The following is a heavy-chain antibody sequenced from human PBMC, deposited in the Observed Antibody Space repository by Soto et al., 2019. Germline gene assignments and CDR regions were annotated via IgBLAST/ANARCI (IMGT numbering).Heavy chain of an antibody. D-gene: IGHD3-10*01. CDR2: IYYSGST. J-gene: IGHJ4*02. CDR1: GGSISSGDYY. Sequence: SETLSLTCTVSGGSISSGDYYWSWIRQPPWKGLEWIGYIYYSGSTYYNPSLKSRVTISVDTSKNQFSLKLSSVTAADTAVYYCARELNYYGSGGNARTYYFVYWGQGXLVTVYS. CDR3: ARELNYYGSGGNARTYYFVY. V-gene: IGHV4-30-4*01.